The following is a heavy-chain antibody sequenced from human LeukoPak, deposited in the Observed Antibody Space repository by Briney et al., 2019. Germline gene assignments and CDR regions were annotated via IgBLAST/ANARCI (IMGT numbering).Heavy chain of an antibody. V-gene: IGHV1-2*02. CDR3: ASSYYDSSGYYSHYYGMDV. CDR1: GYTFTGYY. D-gene: IGHD3-22*01. Sequence: EASVKVSCKASGYTFTGYYMHWVRQAPGQGLEWMGWINPNSGGTNYAQKFQGRVTMTRDTSISTAYMGLSRLRSDDTAVYYCASSYYDSSGYYSHYYGMDVWGQGTTVTVSS. J-gene: IGHJ6*02. CDR2: INPNSGGT.